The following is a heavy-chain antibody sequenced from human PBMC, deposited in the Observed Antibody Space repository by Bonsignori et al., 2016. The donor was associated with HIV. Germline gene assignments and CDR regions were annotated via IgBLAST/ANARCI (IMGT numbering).Heavy chain of an antibody. Sequence: GSLRLSCAVYGGSFSGYYWSWIRQPPGKGLEWIGEINHSGSTNYNPSLKSRVTISVDTSKNQFSLKLSSVTAADTAVYYCARGGGQQLPTIDYWGQGTLVTVSS. J-gene: IGHJ4*02. V-gene: IGHV4-34*01. CDR3: ARGGGQQLPTIDY. CDR1: GGSFSGYY. D-gene: IGHD6-13*01. CDR2: INHSGST.